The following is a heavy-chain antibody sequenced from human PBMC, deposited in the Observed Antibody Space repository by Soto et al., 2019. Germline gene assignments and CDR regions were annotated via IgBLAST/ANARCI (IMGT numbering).Heavy chain of an antibody. D-gene: IGHD3-10*01. CDR1: GGSFSGYS. J-gene: IGHJ4*02. V-gene: IGHV4-34*01. CDR3: ARGLFSQIYYSGGWYYVDS. Sequence: QVQLQQWGAGLLKPSETLSLTCAVYGGSFSGYSWTWIRQSPRKGLEWIGQINHSGSTNYNPSRESRVSISLGTSKNQFPLYPSSVAAADTGVYYWARGLFSQIYYSGGWYYVDSWGQGSLVTVSS. CDR2: INHSGST.